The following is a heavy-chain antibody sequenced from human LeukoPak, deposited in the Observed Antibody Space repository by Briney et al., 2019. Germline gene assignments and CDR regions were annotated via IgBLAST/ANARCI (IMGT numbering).Heavy chain of an antibody. D-gene: IGHD3-3*01. CDR2: ISSSGSTI. V-gene: IGHV3-11*01. CDR1: GFTFSDYY. J-gene: IGHJ6*02. CDR3: ARDFPTYDFWSGYYYYYGMDV. Sequence: GGSLTLSCAASGFTFSDYYMSWIRQAPGKGLEWVSYISSSGSTIYYADSVKGRFTISRDNAKNSLYLQMNSLRAEDTAVYYCARDFPTYDFWSGYYYYYGMDVWGQGTTVTVSS.